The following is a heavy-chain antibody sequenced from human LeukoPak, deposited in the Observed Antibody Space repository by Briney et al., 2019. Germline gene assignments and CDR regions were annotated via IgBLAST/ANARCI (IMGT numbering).Heavy chain of an antibody. CDR3: ARDQGIAAYYFDY. CDR2: ISYDGSNK. CDR1: GFTFSSYA. Sequence: GRSLRLSCAASGFTFSSYAMHWVRQAPGKGLEWVAVISYDGSNKYYADSVKGRFTISRDNSKNTLYLQMNSLRAEDTAVYYCARDQGIAAYYFDYWGQGTLVTVSS. V-gene: IGHV3-30-3*01. J-gene: IGHJ4*02. D-gene: IGHD6-13*01.